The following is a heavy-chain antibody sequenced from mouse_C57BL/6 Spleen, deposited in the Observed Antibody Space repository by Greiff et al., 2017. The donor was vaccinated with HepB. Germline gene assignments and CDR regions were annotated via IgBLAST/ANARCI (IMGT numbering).Heavy chain of an antibody. J-gene: IGHJ3*01. V-gene: IGHV1-72*01. CDR3: ARCNWGDLAWFAY. Sequence: QVQLQQSGAELVKPGASVKLSCKASGYTFTSYWMHWVKQRPGRGLEWMGRIDPNSGGTKYNEKFKSKATLTVDKPSSTAYMQLSSLTSEDSAVYYGARCNWGDLAWFAYWGQGTLVTVSA. D-gene: IGHD4-1*01. CDR2: IDPNSGGT. CDR1: GYTFTSYW.